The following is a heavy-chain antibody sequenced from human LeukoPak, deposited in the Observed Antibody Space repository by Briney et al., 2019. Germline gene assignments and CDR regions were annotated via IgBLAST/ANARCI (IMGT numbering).Heavy chain of an antibody. Sequence: SETLSLTCAVYGGSFSGYYWSWIRQPPGKGLEWIGEINHSGSTNYNPSLKSRVTISVEKCKKQFSLKLSCGNAEDTGVYYCGXXXQQLLDYWGQGTLVTVSS. CDR2: INHSGST. CDR1: GGSFSGYY. V-gene: IGHV4-34*01. CDR3: GXXXQQLLDY. D-gene: IGHD6-13*01. J-gene: IGHJ4*02.